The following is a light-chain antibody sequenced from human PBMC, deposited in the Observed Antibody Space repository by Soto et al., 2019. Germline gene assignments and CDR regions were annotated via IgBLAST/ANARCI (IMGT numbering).Light chain of an antibody. CDR2: DIF. V-gene: IGKV3D-15*01. CDR1: QSVSSN. Sequence: EIVLTQPPGTLSLSPGERATLSCRASQSVSSNYLVWYQQKPGQAPRLVIYDIFTRATGVPTRISGSGSGTEFTLTISSLQSEDFAVYYCQQYNSWPLTFGGGTKVDIK. CDR3: QQYNSWPLT. J-gene: IGKJ4*01.